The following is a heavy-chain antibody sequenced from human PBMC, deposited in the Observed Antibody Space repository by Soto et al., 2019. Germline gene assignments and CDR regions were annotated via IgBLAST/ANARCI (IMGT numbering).Heavy chain of an antibody. V-gene: IGHV4-31*03. Sequence: QVQLQESGPGLVKPSQTLSLTCTVSGGSISSGGYYWSWIRQHPGKGLEWIGYIYYSGSTYYNPSLKSRVTMSVDTSENQFSLRLSSVTDADTAVYYCARKDSGYADYMDVWGKGTTVTVSS. J-gene: IGHJ6*03. CDR2: IYYSGST. CDR1: GGSISSGGYY. D-gene: IGHD5-12*01. CDR3: ARKDSGYADYMDV.